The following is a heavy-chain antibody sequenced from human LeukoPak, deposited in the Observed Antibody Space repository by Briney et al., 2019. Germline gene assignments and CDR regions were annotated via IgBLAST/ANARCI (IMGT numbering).Heavy chain of an antibody. CDR2: INPNSGGT. Sequence: GASVKVSCKASGYTFTGYYMHWVRQAPGQGLVWMGWINPNSGGTNYAQKFQGRVTMTRDTSISTAYMELSRLRSDDTAVYYCARVPYYDILTGYYPYWGQGTLVTVSS. D-gene: IGHD3-9*01. J-gene: IGHJ4*02. V-gene: IGHV1-2*02. CDR3: ARVPYYDILTGYYPY. CDR1: GYTFTGYY.